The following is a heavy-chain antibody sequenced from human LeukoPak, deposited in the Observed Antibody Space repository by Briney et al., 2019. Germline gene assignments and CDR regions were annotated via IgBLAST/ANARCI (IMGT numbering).Heavy chain of an antibody. Sequence: PGGSLRLSCAASGFTFSNYYMHWVRHAAGKGLEWVSGIGTAGDTYYPASVKGRFTISRENAKNSLYLQMTSLSAGDTAVYYCASSPAYSSSWYAIDNWGQGTLVTVSS. CDR1: GFTFSNYY. V-gene: IGHV3-13*01. CDR3: ASSPAYSSSWYAIDN. CDR2: IGTAGDT. D-gene: IGHD6-13*01. J-gene: IGHJ4*02.